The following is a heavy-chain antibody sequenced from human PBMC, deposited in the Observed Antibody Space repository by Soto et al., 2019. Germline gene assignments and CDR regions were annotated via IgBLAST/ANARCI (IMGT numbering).Heavy chain of an antibody. CDR1: GFSFSSYA. V-gene: IGHV3-64*01. CDR3: AREYSSAWKTSDY. Sequence: PGGSLRLSCAASGFSFSSYAMNWVRQAPGKGLEHVSAISTNGDSTYYANSVKGRFTISRDNSKNTLYLEMDSLRAEDTAVYYCAREYSSAWKTSDYWGQGTLVTVSS. J-gene: IGHJ4*02. CDR2: ISTNGDST. D-gene: IGHD6-19*01.